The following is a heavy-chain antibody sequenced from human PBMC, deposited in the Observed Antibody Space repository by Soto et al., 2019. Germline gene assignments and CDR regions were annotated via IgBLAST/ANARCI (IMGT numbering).Heavy chain of an antibody. V-gene: IGHV1-8*01. CDR1: GYTFTSYD. J-gene: IGHJ5*02. D-gene: IGHD3-3*01. Sequence: ASVKVSCKASGYTFTSYDINWVRQATGQGLEWMGWMNPNSGNTGYAQKFQGRVTMTRNTSISTAYMELSSLRSEDTAVYYCARGGLSMAYDFWSGYYTCWFDPWGQGTLVTVSS. CDR2: MNPNSGNT. CDR3: ARGGLSMAYDFWSGYYTCWFDP.